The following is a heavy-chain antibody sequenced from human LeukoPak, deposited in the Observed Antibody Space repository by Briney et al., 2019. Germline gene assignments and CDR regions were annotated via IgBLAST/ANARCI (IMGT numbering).Heavy chain of an antibody. Sequence: SETLSLTCAVYGGSFSGYYWSWIRQPPGKGLEWIGDINHSGSTNYNPSLKSRVTISVDTSKNQFSLKLSSVTAADTAVYYCATAFGGSSTSGGFDYWGQGTLVTVSS. J-gene: IGHJ4*02. V-gene: IGHV4-34*01. D-gene: IGHD2-2*01. CDR1: GGSFSGYY. CDR3: ATAFGGSSTSGGFDY. CDR2: INHSGST.